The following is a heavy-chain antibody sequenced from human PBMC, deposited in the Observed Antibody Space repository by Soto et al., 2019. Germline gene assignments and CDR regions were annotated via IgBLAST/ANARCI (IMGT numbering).Heavy chain of an antibody. D-gene: IGHD6-19*01. Sequence: LRLSCAASGFTFSDYYMSWIRQAPGKGLEWVSYISSSSSYTNYADSVKGRFTISRDNAKNSLYLQMNSLRAEDTAVYYCARGIAVAGTLDYFDYWGQGTLVTVSS. CDR2: ISSSSSYT. V-gene: IGHV3-11*06. CDR1: GFTFSDYY. J-gene: IGHJ4*02. CDR3: ARGIAVAGTLDYFDY.